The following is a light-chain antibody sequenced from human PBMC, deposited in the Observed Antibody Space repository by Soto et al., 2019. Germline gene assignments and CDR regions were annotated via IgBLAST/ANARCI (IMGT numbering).Light chain of an antibody. CDR2: DTS. J-gene: IGKJ2*01. CDR1: QNVNTW. Sequence: IQITQSPSTLSASLGDRVPITCRTSQNVNTWLAWYQQKPGKVPNLLIYDTSKLESGVPSRCSGSGSGTEFTLTIANLQPDDFASYYCQHYHSFPHTFGQGAKLEIK. CDR3: QHYHSFPHT. V-gene: IGKV1-5*01.